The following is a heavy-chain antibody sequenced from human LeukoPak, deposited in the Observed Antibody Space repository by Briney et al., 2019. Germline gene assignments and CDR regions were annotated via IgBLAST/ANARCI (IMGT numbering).Heavy chain of an antibody. V-gene: IGHV4-59*08. Sequence: SETLSLTCTVSGGXLSSYYCSWIRQPPGKGLEWIGYIYYRGRTKYNPSLQSRVTISVDTSRNQFSLRLSSVTAADTAVYYCARQSDDLGYFQHWGQGTLVTVSS. CDR2: IYYRGRT. D-gene: IGHD3-16*01. CDR3: ARQSDDLGYFQH. J-gene: IGHJ1*01. CDR1: GGXLSSYY.